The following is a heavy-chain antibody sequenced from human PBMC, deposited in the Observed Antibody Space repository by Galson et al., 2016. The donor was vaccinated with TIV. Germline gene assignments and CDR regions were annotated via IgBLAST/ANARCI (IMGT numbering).Heavy chain of an antibody. V-gene: IGHV1-2*02. D-gene: IGHD2-21*01. Sequence: SVKVSCKASGYRFVDYYMNWVRQAPGRGLEWMGWINLNSGGTVYAQKFQGRVTMTRDTSVSTAYMELTRLMSDDTAVYYCAREAYCDLERCHNWFNDWDQGTLVTVSA. J-gene: IGHJ5*02. CDR1: GYRFVDYY. CDR3: AREAYCDLERCHNWFND. CDR2: INLNSGGT.